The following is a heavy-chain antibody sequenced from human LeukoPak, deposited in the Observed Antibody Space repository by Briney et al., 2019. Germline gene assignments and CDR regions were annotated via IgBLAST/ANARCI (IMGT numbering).Heavy chain of an antibody. V-gene: IGHV3-64*01. Sequence: GGSLRLSCEVSGFMFGTYAMHWVRQAPGKGPEFVSGINTYGGSTHYAKSVKGRFTISRDNSKNTLYLQMGSLRAEDTAVYYCARGRSAAEYDAFDIWGQGTLVTVSS. CDR2: INTYGGST. CDR3: ARGRSAAEYDAFDI. J-gene: IGHJ3*02. CDR1: GFMFGTYA. D-gene: IGHD2-15*01.